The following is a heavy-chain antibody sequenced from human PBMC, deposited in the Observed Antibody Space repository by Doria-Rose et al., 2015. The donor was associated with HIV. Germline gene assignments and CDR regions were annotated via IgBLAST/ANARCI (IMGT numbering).Heavy chain of an antibody. CDR3: ARIKSSGWYHKYYFDF. CDR1: GVSLSSPGMG. J-gene: IGHJ4*02. CDR2: IFSDDER. D-gene: IGHD6-13*01. V-gene: IGHV2-26*01. Sequence: QITLKESGPVLVKPTETLTLTCTVSGVSLSSPGMGVSWIRQPPGKALEWLANIFSDDERSYKSSLKSGLTISRVTSKSQVVLTMTDMDPVDTATYYCARIKSSGWYHKYYFDFWGQGTLVIVSA.